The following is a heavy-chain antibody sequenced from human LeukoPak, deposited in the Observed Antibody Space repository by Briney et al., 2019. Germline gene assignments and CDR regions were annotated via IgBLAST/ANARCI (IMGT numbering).Heavy chain of an antibody. CDR2: IHPSGGAT. V-gene: IGHV1-46*01. CDR3: ARVNYHDSSGYFSSPSFDY. J-gene: IGHJ4*02. D-gene: IGHD3-22*01. CDR1: GYTFTNYY. Sequence: GASVKVSCEASGYTFTNYYIHWVRQAPGQGLEWMGIIHPSGGATNYAQRFQGRVTMTRETSTSTVYMELSSLRSEDTALYYCARVNYHDSSGYFSSPSFDYWGQGTLVTVSS.